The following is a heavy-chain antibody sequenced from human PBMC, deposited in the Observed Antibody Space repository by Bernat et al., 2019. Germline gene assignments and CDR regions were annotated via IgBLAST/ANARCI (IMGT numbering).Heavy chain of an antibody. Sequence: QVQLVESGGGVVQPGRSLRLSCAASGFTFSSYGMHWVRQAPGKGLEWVAVISYDGSNKYYADSVKGRFTISRDNSKNTLYLQMNSLRAEDTAVYYCAKALRLGYSNYEASYYFDYWGQGTVVTVSS. D-gene: IGHD4-11*01. V-gene: IGHV3-30*18. J-gene: IGHJ4*02. CDR1: GFTFSSYG. CDR3: AKALRLGYSNYEASYYFDY. CDR2: ISYDGSNK.